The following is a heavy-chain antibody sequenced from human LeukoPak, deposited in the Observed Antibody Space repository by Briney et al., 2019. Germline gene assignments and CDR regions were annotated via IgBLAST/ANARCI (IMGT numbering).Heavy chain of an antibody. D-gene: IGHD3-22*01. Sequence: ASVKVSCKASGYTFTSYYMHWVRQAPGQGLEWMGIINPSGGSTSYAQKFQGRVTMTRDTSTSTVYMELSSLRSEDTAVYYCARMAYPYYYDSSGYFDHWGQGTLVTVSS. CDR2: INPSGGST. J-gene: IGHJ4*02. V-gene: IGHV1-46*01. CDR3: ARMAYPYYYDSSGYFDH. CDR1: GYTFTSYY.